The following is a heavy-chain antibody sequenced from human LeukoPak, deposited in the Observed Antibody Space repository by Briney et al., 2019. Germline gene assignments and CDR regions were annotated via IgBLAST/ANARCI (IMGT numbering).Heavy chain of an antibody. CDR3: ARDAGRQQLSYYYMDV. Sequence: ASVKVSCKASGYTFTSYGISWVRQAPGQGLEWMGWISAYNGNTNYAQKLQGRVTMTTDTSTSTAYMELRSLRSDDTAVYYCARDAGRQQLSYYYMDVWGKGTTVTVSS. CDR1: GYTFTSYG. CDR2: ISAYNGNT. D-gene: IGHD6-13*01. J-gene: IGHJ6*03. V-gene: IGHV1-18*01.